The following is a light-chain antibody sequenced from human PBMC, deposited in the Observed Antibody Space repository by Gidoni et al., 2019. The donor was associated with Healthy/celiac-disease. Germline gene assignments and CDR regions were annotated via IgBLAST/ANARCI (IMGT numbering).Light chain of an antibody. Sequence: ILLTQSPATLSLSPGERATLSCRASQSVSSYLAWYQQKPGQAPRLLIYDASNRATGIPARYNGSESGTDFTLTISSLEPEDVAGYYCQQRSNWPPVTFGGGTKVEIK. V-gene: IGKV3-11*01. J-gene: IGKJ4*01. CDR2: DAS. CDR1: QSVSSY. CDR3: QQRSNWPPVT.